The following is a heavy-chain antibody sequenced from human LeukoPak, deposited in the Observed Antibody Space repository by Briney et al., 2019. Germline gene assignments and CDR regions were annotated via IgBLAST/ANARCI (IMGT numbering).Heavy chain of an antibody. J-gene: IGHJ4*02. D-gene: IGHD3-10*01. CDR1: GGSISSYY. V-gene: IGHV4-4*07. Sequence: PSETLSLTCTVSGGSISSYYWSWIRQPAGKGLEWIGRIYTSGSTNYNPSLKSRVTMSVDTSKNQFCLKLSSVTAADTAVYYCAREPALLFGELFSSPYFDYWGQGTLVTVSS. CDR2: IYTSGST. CDR3: AREPALLFGELFSSPYFDY.